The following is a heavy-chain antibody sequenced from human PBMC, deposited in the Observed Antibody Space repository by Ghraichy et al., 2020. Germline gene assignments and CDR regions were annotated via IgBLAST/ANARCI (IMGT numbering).Heavy chain of an antibody. V-gene: IGHV3-33*01. CDR2: IWYDGSNK. CDR1: GFTFSSYG. CDR3: ARAPKRLAGYFDY. D-gene: IGHD1-1*01. J-gene: IGHJ4*02. Sequence: GGSLRLSCAASGFTFSSYGMHWVRQAPGKGLEWVAVIWYDGSNKYYADSVKGRFTISRDNSKNTLYLQMNSLRAEDTAVYYCARAPKRLAGYFDYWGQGTLVTVSS.